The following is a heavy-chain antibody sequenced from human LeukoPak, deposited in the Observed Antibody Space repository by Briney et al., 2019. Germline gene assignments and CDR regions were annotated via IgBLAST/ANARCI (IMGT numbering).Heavy chain of an antibody. D-gene: IGHD3-9*01. CDR2: ISGSGGST. Sequence: AGGSLRLSCAASGFTFSSYAMSWVRQAPGKGLEWVSAISGSGGSTYYADSVKGRFTISRDNSKNTLYLQMNSLRAEDTAVYYCAKSSARALRYFDWFSDYWGQGTLVTVSS. V-gene: IGHV3-23*01. J-gene: IGHJ4*02. CDR1: GFTFSSYA. CDR3: AKSSARALRYFDWFSDY.